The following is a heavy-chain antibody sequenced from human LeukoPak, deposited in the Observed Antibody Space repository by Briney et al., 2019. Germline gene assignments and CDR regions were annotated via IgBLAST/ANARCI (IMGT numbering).Heavy chain of an antibody. V-gene: IGHV4-4*07. Sequence: SETLSLTCTVSGGSISSYYWSWIRQPAGKGLEWIGRIYTSGSTNYNPSLKSRVTMSVDTSKNQFSLKLSSVTAADTAVYYCARRITMVRGAPRSRLYYYYYMDVWGKGTTVTISS. D-gene: IGHD3-10*01. CDR1: GGSISSYY. CDR2: IYTSGST. CDR3: ARRITMVRGAPRSRLYYYYYMDV. J-gene: IGHJ6*03.